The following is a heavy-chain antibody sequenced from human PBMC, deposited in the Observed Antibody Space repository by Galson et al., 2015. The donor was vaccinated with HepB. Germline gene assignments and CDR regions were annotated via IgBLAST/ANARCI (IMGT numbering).Heavy chain of an antibody. V-gene: IGHV3-11*01. CDR2: ISSGGSTT. CDR1: GFTFSDYY. J-gene: IGHJ4*02. Sequence: SLRLSCAASGFTFSDYYMSWIRQAPGKGLEWVSYISSGGSTTYYAESVKGRFTISRDNAKKSLYLQMNSLRDGDTAVYYCARRLRYNSGWYYFGYWGQGTLVTVSS. CDR3: ARRLRYNSGWYYFGY. D-gene: IGHD6-19*01.